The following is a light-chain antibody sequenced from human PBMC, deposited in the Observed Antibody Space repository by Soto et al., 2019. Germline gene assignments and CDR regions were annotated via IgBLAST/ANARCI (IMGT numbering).Light chain of an antibody. CDR3: QQYDSSPSWT. CDR2: GPS. J-gene: IGKJ1*01. CDR1: QSVSNNF. Sequence: TQSPSTLSASVGDRVAITCRASQSVSNNFLAWYQHRPGQAPRLLIYGPSTRATGIPDRFSGSGSGTDFTLTISRLEPEDFAVYYCQQYDSSPSWTFGQGTKVDIK. V-gene: IGKV3-20*01.